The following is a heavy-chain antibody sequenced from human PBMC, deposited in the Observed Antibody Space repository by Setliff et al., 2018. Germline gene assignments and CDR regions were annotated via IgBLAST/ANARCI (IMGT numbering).Heavy chain of an antibody. D-gene: IGHD3-10*01. V-gene: IGHV3-21*01. CDR1: GFTFSGSA. Sequence: LRLSCVASGFTFSGSAIHWVRQASGKGLEWVSSVSIGQTHIYYADSVKGRFTISRDNAENSLYLQMNSLRVEDTAVYFCARAKGTSMATQYFDYWGQGTPVTVSS. J-gene: IGHJ4*02. CDR3: ARAKGTSMATQYFDY. CDR2: VSIGQTHI.